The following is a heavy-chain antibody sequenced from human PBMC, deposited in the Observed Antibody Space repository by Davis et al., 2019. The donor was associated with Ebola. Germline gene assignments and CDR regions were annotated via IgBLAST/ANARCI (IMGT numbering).Heavy chain of an antibody. CDR2: INHSGST. CDR3: ARRRNFDY. Sequence: SETLSLTCAVYGGSFSGHYWTWIRQPPGKGLEWIGEINHSGSTNYNPSLKSRVTISVDTSKNQFSLRLTSVTAADTAVYYCARRRNFDYWGQGTLVTVSS. J-gene: IGHJ4*02. V-gene: IGHV4-34*01. CDR1: GGSFSGHY.